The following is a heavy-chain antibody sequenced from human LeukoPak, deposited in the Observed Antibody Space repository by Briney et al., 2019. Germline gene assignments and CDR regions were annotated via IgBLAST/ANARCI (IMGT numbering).Heavy chain of an antibody. J-gene: IGHJ4*02. Sequence: ASVKVSCKASGYTFTSYDINWVRQATGQGLEWMGWMNPNSGNTGYAQKFQGRVTMTRNTSISTAYMELSSLRAEDTAVYYCARDRGRNCFDYWGQGTLVSVSS. CDR2: MNPNSGNT. CDR1: GYTFTSYD. V-gene: IGHV1-8*01. CDR3: ARDRGRNCFDY. D-gene: IGHD1-14*01.